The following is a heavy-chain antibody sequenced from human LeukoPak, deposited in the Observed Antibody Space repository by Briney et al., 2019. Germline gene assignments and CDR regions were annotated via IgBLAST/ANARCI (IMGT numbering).Heavy chain of an antibody. V-gene: IGHV4-59*01. CDR2: IYYSGST. D-gene: IGHD3-3*01. CDR3: AREGGPYYDFWSGYKWFDP. J-gene: IGHJ5*02. CDR1: GGSISSYY. Sequence: SETLSLTCTVSGGSISSYYWSWIRQPPGKGLEWIGYIYYSGSTNYNPSLKSRVTISVDTSKNQFSLKLSSVTAADTAVYYCAREGGPYYDFWSGYKWFDPWGQGTLVTVSS.